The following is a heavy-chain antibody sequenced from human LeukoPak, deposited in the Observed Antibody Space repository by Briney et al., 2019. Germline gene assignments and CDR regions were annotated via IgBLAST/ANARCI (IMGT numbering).Heavy chain of an antibody. Sequence: GGSLRLSCAVSGFSFISYAMSWVHQAPGKGLEWVSTVSETGDGTYYADSVKGRFIISRDNSKNTFYLQMDSLRADDTAMYYCAKGKVNHLGGLDYWGQGTLVTVSS. CDR3: AKGKVNHLGGLDY. V-gene: IGHV3-23*01. J-gene: IGHJ4*02. D-gene: IGHD1-14*01. CDR2: VSETGDGT. CDR1: GFSFISYA.